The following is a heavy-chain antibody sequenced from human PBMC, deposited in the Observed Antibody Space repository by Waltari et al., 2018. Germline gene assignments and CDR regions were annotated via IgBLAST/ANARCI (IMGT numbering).Heavy chain of an antibody. V-gene: IGHV1-2*02. CDR3: ATDSMVRGVIRAFDI. Sequence: QVQLVQSGAEVKKPGASVKVSCKASGYTFTGYHIHWVRQAPGQGLEWMGWINPNSGGTNYAQKFQGRVTMTRDTSISTAYMELSRLRSDDTAVYYCATDSMVRGVIRAFDIWGQGTMVTVSS. CDR2: INPNSGGT. D-gene: IGHD3-10*01. J-gene: IGHJ3*02. CDR1: GYTFTGYH.